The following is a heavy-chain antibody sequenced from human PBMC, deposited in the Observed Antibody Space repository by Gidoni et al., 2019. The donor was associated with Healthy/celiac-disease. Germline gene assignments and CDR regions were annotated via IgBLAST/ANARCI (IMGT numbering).Heavy chain of an antibody. CDR1: GGSISSSNW. CDR2: IYHGGST. D-gene: IGHD2-15*01. CDR3: AKYCSGGSCYSFDAFDI. Sequence: QVQLQESGPGLVKPSGPLSLTCAVSGGSISSSNWWSWVRQPPGKGLEWIGEIYHGGSTNYNPSLKSRVTISVDKSKNQFSLKLSSVTAADTAVYYCAKYCSGGSCYSFDAFDIWGQGTMVTVSS. V-gene: IGHV4-4*02. J-gene: IGHJ3*02.